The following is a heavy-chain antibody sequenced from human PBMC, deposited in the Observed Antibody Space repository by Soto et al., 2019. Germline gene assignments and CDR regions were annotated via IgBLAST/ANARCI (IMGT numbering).Heavy chain of an antibody. Sequence: QVQLVQSGAEATKPGASVKVSCKASGYTFTSTGINWVRQAPGQGPEWMGWISGFNGKTNYAQKFQGRGTMTTDTSTTTAYLEVRSLTSADPAVYYCARDLDGSGSYYTDYWGQGTLVTVSS. V-gene: IGHV1-18*01. J-gene: IGHJ4*02. D-gene: IGHD3-10*01. CDR1: GYTFTSTG. CDR3: ARDLDGSGSYYTDY. CDR2: ISGFNGKT.